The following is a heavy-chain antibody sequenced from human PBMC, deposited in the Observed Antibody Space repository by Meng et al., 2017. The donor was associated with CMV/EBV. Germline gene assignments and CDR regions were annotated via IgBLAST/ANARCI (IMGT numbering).Heavy chain of an antibody. V-gene: IGHV1-2*02. J-gene: IGHJ4*02. D-gene: IGHD1-26*01. CDR2: INPYSGGS. Sequence: SVKVSCQASGYTLTRYYMHWVRQAPGQGLDWMGWINPYSGGSNYAQKFQGRVTMTRDTPISTDYMKLSRLGSDATAVYYCASIVSGSDLQLPDYWGQGTLVTVSS. CDR3: ASIVSGSDLQLPDY. CDR1: GYTLTRYY.